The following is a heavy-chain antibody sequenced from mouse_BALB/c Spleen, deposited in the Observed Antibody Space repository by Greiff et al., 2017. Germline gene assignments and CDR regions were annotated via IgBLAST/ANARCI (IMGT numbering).Heavy chain of an antibody. J-gene: IGHJ3*01. V-gene: IGHV1S22*01. CDR2: IYPGSGST. CDR3: TRDAASWFAY. D-gene: IGHD1-2*01. Sequence: LQQPGAELVRPGASVKLSCKASGYTFTSYWMHWVKQRPGQGLEWIGNIYPGSGSTNYDEKFKSKATLTVDTSSSTAYMQLSSLTSEDSAVYYCTRDAASWFAYWGQGTLVTVSA. CDR1: GYTFTSYW.